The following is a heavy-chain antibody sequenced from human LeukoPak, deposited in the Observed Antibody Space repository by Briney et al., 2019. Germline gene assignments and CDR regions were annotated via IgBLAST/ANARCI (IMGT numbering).Heavy chain of an antibody. V-gene: IGHV3-48*03. CDR1: GFTFSSYE. Sequence: GGSLRLSCAASGFTFSSYEMNWVRQAPGKGLEWVSYISTSGNTIYYADSVKGRFTISRDNAKNSLYLQMNSLRAEDTAVYYCARDPEAYGSGSNLFDYWGQGTLVTVSS. D-gene: IGHD3-10*01. CDR2: ISTSGNTI. CDR3: ARDPEAYGSGSNLFDY. J-gene: IGHJ4*02.